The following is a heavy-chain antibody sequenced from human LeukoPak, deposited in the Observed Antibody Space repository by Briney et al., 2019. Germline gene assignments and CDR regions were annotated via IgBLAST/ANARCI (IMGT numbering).Heavy chain of an antibody. CDR2: ISSSGSTI. J-gene: IGHJ4*02. D-gene: IGHD4-17*01. Sequence: PGGSLRLSCAASGFTFSDYYMSWIRQAPGKGLEWVSYISSSGSTIYYEDSVKGRFTISRDNAKNSLYLQMNSLRAEDTAVYYCARLPFPDYGDEPADYWGQGTLVTVSS. CDR1: GFTFSDYY. CDR3: ARLPFPDYGDEPADY. V-gene: IGHV3-11*01.